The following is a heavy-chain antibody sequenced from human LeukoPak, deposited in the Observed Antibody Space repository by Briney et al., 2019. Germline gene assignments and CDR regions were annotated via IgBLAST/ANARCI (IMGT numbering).Heavy chain of an antibody. V-gene: IGHV1-2*02. CDR3: ARVGSGGAWFDF. CDR1: GYTFTSYY. CDR2: INPNSGGT. Sequence: ASVKVSCKASGYTFTSYYMHWVRQAPGQGLEWMGWINPNSGGTNYAQKFQGRVTMTRDTSISTAYMELSRLRSDDTAVYFCARVGSGGAWFDFWGQGTLVTVSS. J-gene: IGHJ4*02. D-gene: IGHD6-19*01.